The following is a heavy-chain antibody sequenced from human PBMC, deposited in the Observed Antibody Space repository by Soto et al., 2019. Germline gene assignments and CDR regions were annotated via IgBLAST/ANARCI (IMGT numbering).Heavy chain of an antibody. Sequence: ASVKVSCKASGGTFSSYAISWVRQAPGQGLEWMGGIIPIFGTANYAQKFQGRVTITADESTSTAYMELSSLRSEDTAVYYCAARYGGYEHPKIDYWGQGTLVTVSS. V-gene: IGHV1-69*13. J-gene: IGHJ4*02. CDR2: IIPIFGTA. CDR3: AARYGGYEHPKIDY. CDR1: GGTFSSYA. D-gene: IGHD5-12*01.